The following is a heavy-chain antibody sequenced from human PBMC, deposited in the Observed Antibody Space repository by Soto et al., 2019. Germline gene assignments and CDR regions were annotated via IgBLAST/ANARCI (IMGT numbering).Heavy chain of an antibody. V-gene: IGHV1-69*02. CDR2: IIPILGIA. J-gene: IGHJ6*02. CDR3: ARRPPPMDV. CDR1: GGTFSSYT. Sequence: GASVKVSCKASGGTFSSYTISWVRQAPGQGLEWMGRIIPILGIANYAQKFQGRVTMTTDKSTSTAYMELRSLRSEDTAVYYCARRPPPMDVWGQGTTVTVSS.